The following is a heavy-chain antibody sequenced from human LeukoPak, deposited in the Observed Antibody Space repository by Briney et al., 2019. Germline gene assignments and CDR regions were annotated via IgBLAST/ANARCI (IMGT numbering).Heavy chain of an antibody. V-gene: IGHV3-74*01. J-gene: IGHJ4*02. CDR1: GFTFSTYS. CDR2: INSDGSGT. CDR3: ARAQLGTDFDY. Sequence: GGSLRLSCAASGFTFSTYSMNWVRQAPGKGLVWVSRINSDGSGTSYADSVKGRFTISRDNAKNTLYLQMNSLRAEDTAVYYCARAQLGTDFDYWGQGTLVTVSS. D-gene: IGHD7-27*01.